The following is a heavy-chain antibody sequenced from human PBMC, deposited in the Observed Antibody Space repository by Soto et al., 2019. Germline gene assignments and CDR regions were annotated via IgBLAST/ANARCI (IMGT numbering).Heavy chain of an antibody. Sequence: SETLSLTCAVYGGSFSGYYWSWIRQPPGKGLEWIGEINHSGSTNYNPSLKSRVTISVDTSKNQFSLKPSSVAAADTAVYYCARRCGRTNYDFWSGYLYYFGYWGQGTLVTVSS. D-gene: IGHD3-3*01. V-gene: IGHV4-34*01. CDR2: INHSGST. CDR1: GGSFSGYY. J-gene: IGHJ4*02. CDR3: ARRCGRTNYDFWSGYLYYFGY.